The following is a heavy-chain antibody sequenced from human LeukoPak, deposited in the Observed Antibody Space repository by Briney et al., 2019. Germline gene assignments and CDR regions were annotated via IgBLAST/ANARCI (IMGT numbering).Heavy chain of an antibody. Sequence: GGPLRLSCAASGFTFRSSWMHWVRQAPGKGLAWVSRINPDGSTTTYADSVEGRFTISRDNAKSTLYLQMDSLRAEDTAVYYCARAMISESDYWGQGTLVTVSS. D-gene: IGHD3-22*01. CDR1: GFTFRSSW. CDR2: INPDGSTT. V-gene: IGHV3-74*01. J-gene: IGHJ4*02. CDR3: ARAMISESDY.